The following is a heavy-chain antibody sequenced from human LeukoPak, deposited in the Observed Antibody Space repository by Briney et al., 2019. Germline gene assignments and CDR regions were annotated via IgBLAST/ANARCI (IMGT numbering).Heavy chain of an antibody. J-gene: IGHJ6*02. Sequence: PGGSLRLSCAASGFTFSSYTMNWVRQAPGKGLEWVSSISNTGSSIYYGGSVKGRFTISRDNAKNSLYLQMNSLRAEDTAVYYCARVPEIRYFDSLLSYYYGMDVWGQGTTVTVSS. CDR1: GFTFSSYT. D-gene: IGHD3-9*01. CDR3: ARVPEIRYFDSLLSYYYGMDV. CDR2: ISNTGSSI. V-gene: IGHV3-21*01.